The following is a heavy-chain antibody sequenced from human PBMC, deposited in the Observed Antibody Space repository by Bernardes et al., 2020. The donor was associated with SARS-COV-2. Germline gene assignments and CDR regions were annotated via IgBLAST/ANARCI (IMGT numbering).Heavy chain of an antibody. CDR3: ARTARVFDS. V-gene: IGHV4-59*01. CDR1: GGTFSRSY. Sequence: SETLSLTCAVYGGTFSRSYWTKIQQPPGTGLESTRYISYNGDINYNPSLRSRATISIDTSKNQFSLKLSSVTAADTAIYYCARTARVFDSWGQGTLVTVSS. J-gene: IGHJ4*01. CDR2: ISYNGDI. D-gene: IGHD5-18*01.